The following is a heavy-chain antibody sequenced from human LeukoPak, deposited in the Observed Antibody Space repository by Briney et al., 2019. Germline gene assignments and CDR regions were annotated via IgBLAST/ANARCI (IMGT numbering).Heavy chain of an antibody. D-gene: IGHD2-2*01. V-gene: IGHV3-23*01. CDR3: AKGRRPAPIYYLDY. Sequence: GGSLRLPCGPSGFTFGSYAMTWVRQAPGKGLEWVSTISSSGRATSYSDSVKGRFTISRDNSNNPLYLQMNSLRAEDTAVYYCAKGRRPAPIYYLDYWGQGILVTVSS. CDR1: GFTFGSYA. J-gene: IGHJ4*02. CDR2: ISSSGRAT.